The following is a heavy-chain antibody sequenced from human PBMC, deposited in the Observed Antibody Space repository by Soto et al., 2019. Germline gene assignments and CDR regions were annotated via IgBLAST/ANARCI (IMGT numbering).Heavy chain of an antibody. J-gene: IGHJ4*02. CDR3: ARKVATLYYFDY. V-gene: IGHV3-20*04. CDR1: GFTFYDYG. Sequence: PGGSLILSCAASGFTFYDYGMSWVRQAPGKGLEWVSGVNWNGGSTGYADSVKGRFTISRDNAKNSLYLQMNSLRAEDTALYYCARKVATLYYFDYWGQGTLVTVSS. D-gene: IGHD5-12*01. CDR2: VNWNGGST.